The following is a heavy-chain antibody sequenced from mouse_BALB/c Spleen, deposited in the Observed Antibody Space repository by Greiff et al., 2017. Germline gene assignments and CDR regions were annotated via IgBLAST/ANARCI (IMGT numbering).Heavy chain of an antibody. D-gene: IGHD2-14*01. CDR3: TRDDYRYDDGDYYAMDY. CDR1: GFTFSSYT. V-gene: IGHV5-6-4*01. Sequence: EVKLMESGGGLVKPGGSLKLSCAASGFTFSSYTMSWVRQTPEKRLEWVATISSGGSYTYYPDSVKGRFTISRDNAKNTLYLQMSSLKSEDTAMYYCTRDDYRYDDGDYYAMDYWGQGTSVTVSS. J-gene: IGHJ4*01. CDR2: ISSGGSYT.